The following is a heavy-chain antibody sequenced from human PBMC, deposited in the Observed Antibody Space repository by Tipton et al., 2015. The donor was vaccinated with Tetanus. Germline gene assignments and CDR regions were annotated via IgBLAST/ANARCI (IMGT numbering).Heavy chain of an antibody. J-gene: IGHJ3*02. CDR3: ARIGTYYYDSSGYSPHDAFDI. D-gene: IGHD3-22*01. Sequence: TLSLTCTVSGGSISSGGYYWSWIRQHPGKGLEWIGYIYYSGSTNYNPSLKSRVTISVDTSKNQFSLKLSSVTAADTAVYYCARIGTYYYDSSGYSPHDAFDIWGQGTMVTVSS. CDR2: IYYSGST. CDR1: GGSISSGGYY. V-gene: IGHV4-61*08.